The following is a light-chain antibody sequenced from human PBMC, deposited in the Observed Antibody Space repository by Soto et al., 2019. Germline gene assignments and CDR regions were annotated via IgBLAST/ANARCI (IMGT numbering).Light chain of an antibody. J-gene: IGKJ5*01. CDR1: QSFSIY. CDR3: QQRSNWPPKIT. CDR2: DAS. Sequence: EIVLAQSPATLSLSPGERATLSCRASQSFSIYLAWYQQKPGQAPRLLIYDASNRATGIPARFSGSGSGTDFTLTISSLEPEDFAVYYCQQRSNWPPKITFGQGTRLEI. V-gene: IGKV3-11*01.